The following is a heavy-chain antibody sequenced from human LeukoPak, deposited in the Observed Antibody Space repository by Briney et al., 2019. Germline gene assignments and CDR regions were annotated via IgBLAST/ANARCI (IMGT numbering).Heavy chain of an antibody. CDR3: AKDRDNWNYVGGPFDY. D-gene: IGHD1-7*01. CDR1: GGTFSSYA. J-gene: IGHJ4*02. CDR2: IIPIFGTA. Sequence: ASVKVSCKASGGTFSSYAISWVRQAPGQGLEWMGRIIPIFGTANYAQKFQGRVTITTDESTSTAYMELSSLRSEDTAVYYCAKDRDNWNYVGGPFDYWGQGTLVTVSS. V-gene: IGHV1-69*05.